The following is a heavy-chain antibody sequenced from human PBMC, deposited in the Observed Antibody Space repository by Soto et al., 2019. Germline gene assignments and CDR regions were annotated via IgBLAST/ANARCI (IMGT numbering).Heavy chain of an antibody. J-gene: IGHJ6*02. D-gene: IGHD3-3*01. CDR2: ISGSGGST. Sequence: RGSLRLSCAASGFTFSSYAMSWVRQAPGKGLEWVSAISGSGGSTYYADSVKGRFTISRDNSKNTLYLQMNSLRAEDTAVYYCATSYYDLHYYGMDVWGQGTTVTVSS. CDR3: ATSYYDLHYYGMDV. CDR1: GFTFSSYA. V-gene: IGHV3-23*01.